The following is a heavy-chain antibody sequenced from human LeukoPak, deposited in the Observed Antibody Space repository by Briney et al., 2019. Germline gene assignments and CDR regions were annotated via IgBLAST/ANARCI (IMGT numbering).Heavy chain of an antibody. D-gene: IGHD2-2*01. J-gene: IGHJ6*03. CDR3: ARSYCSSTSCSPYYYYYMDV. V-gene: IGHV4-31*11. CDR1: GGSISSGGYY. Sequence: SETLSLTCAVSGGSISSGGYYWSWIRQHPGKGLEWIGYIYYSGSTYYNPSLKSRVTISVDTSKNQFSLKLSSVTAADTAVYYCARSYCSSTSCSPYYYYYMDVWGKGTTVTVSS. CDR2: IYYSGST.